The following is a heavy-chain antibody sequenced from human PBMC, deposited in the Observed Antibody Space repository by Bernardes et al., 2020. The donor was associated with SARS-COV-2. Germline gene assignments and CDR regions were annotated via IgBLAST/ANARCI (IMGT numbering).Heavy chain of an antibody. J-gene: IGHJ4*02. CDR2: ISAYNGNT. Sequence: ASVKVSCKASGYTFTSYGISWVRQAPGQGLEWMGWISAYNGNTNYAQKFQGRLTMTTDTSTGTAYMELGSLRSDDTAMYYCARDLGVIVLPPNTANFDCWGQGTLVTVSS. V-gene: IGHV1-18*01. CDR3: ARDLGVIVLPPNTANFDC. D-gene: IGHD3-10*01. CDR1: GYTFTSYG.